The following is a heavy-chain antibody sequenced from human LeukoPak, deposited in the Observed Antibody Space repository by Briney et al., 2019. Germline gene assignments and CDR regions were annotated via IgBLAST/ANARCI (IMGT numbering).Heavy chain of an antibody. CDR1: GFTFSSYS. CDR2: ISSSSSYI. J-gene: IGHJ4*02. CDR3: ARSMGVTGTFSHYFDY. Sequence: GGSLRLSCAASGFTFSSYSMNWVRQAPGKGLEWVSSISSSSSYIYYADSVKGRFTISRDNAKNSLYLQMNSLRAEDTAVYYCARSMGVTGTFSHYFDYWGQGTLVTVSS. V-gene: IGHV3-21*01. D-gene: IGHD1-7*01.